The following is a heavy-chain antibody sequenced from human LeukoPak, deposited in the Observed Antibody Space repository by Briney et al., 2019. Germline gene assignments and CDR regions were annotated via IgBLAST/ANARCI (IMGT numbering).Heavy chain of an antibody. V-gene: IGHV3-23*01. CDR2: ISGSGIST. Sequence: GGSLRLSCAASGFTFDSSAMTWVRQAPGKGLEWVSSISGSGISTYYSDSVKGRFTISRDNSKNTLYLQMNRLRAEDTAVYYCASRHCSGGGCYFAGADPFDYWGQGTLVTVSS. D-gene: IGHD2-15*01. J-gene: IGHJ4*02. CDR1: GFTFDSSA. CDR3: ASRHCSGGGCYFAGADPFDY.